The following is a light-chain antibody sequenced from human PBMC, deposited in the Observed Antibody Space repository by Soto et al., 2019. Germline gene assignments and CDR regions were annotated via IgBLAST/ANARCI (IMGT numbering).Light chain of an antibody. V-gene: IGLV7-43*01. CDR3: LLYYGGAWV. CDR1: TGAVTSGYY. Sequence: QAVVTQEPSLTVSPGGTVTLTCASSTGAVTSGYYPIWFQQKPGQAPRALIYSASKKNPWTPDRFSGSLLGGKAALTLSGAQPEDEAAYYCLLYYGGAWVFGGGTKLTVL. CDR2: SAS. J-gene: IGLJ3*02.